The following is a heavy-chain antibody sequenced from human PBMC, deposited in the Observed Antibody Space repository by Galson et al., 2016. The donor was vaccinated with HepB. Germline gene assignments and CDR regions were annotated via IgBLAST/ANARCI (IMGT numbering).Heavy chain of an antibody. D-gene: IGHD5-12*01. Sequence: LSLTCTVSGGSISSNSYYWGWIRQPSGKGLEWIGSIYYVGNTYYNPSLKSRVIISIDTSNNRVSLKLRSVTAADTAVYYCARHERLLSWFDPWGQGSLVTVSS. V-gene: IGHV4-39*01. CDR1: GGSISSNSYY. CDR3: ARHERLLSWFDP. CDR2: IYYVGNT. J-gene: IGHJ5*02.